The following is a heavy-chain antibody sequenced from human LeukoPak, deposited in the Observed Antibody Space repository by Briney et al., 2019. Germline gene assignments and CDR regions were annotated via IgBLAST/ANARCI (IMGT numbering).Heavy chain of an antibody. CDR1: AGSISSSSYY. J-gene: IGHJ4*02. D-gene: IGHD5-24*01. CDR2: IYYSGST. Sequence: SETLSLTCTVSAGSISSSSYYWGWIRQPPGKGLEWIGSIYYSGSTHYNPSLKSRVTISVDTSKNQYSLKLSSVTAADTAVYYCARDGEMGTIENYFDYWGQGTLVTVSS. CDR3: ARDGEMGTIENYFDY. V-gene: IGHV4-39*07.